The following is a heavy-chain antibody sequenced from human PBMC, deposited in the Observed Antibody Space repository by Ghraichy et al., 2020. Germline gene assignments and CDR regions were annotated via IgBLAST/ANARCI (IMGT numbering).Heavy chain of an antibody. CDR2: ISASGGRT. Sequence: GGSLRLSCAASGFTFNSYAMSWVRQAPGKGLEWVSAISASGGRTYYADSVKGRFTISRDNSKNTLYLQMNSLRAEDTAVYYCAIVTAGSGSGVDYYYGMDVWGQGTTVTVSS. CDR1: GFTFNSYA. CDR3: AIVTAGSGSGVDYYYGMDV. J-gene: IGHJ6*02. V-gene: IGHV3-23*01. D-gene: IGHD3-3*01.